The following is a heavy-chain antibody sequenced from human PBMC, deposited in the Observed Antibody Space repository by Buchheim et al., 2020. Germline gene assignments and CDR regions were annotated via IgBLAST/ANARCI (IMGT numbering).Heavy chain of an antibody. D-gene: IGHD5/OR15-5a*01. CDR2: INPNRGDT. V-gene: IGHV1-2*02. CDR3: ARGKIVSLYYYYYYGMDV. Sequence: QVQLVQSGAEVKKPGASVKVSCKASGYTFTDYYMQWVRQAPGQGLEWMGWINPNRGDTNYAQKFQGRVTMTRDTSISTAYLELSRLRSDDTAVYYCARGKIVSLYYYYYYGMDVWGQGTT. CDR1: GYTFTDYY. J-gene: IGHJ6*02.